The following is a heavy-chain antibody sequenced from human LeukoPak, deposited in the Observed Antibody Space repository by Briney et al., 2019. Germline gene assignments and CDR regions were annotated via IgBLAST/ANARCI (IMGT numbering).Heavy chain of an antibody. J-gene: IGHJ3*02. Sequence: PGGSLRLSCAASGFTVSSNYMSWVRQAPGKGLEWVSVIYSGGSTYYADSVKGRFTISRDNSRNTLYLQMNSLRAEDTAVYYCPATGSDGSYFDAFDTWGQGTMVTVSS. CDR3: PATGSDGSYFDAFDT. CDR1: GFTVSSNY. V-gene: IGHV3-66*02. D-gene: IGHD1-26*01. CDR2: IYSGGST.